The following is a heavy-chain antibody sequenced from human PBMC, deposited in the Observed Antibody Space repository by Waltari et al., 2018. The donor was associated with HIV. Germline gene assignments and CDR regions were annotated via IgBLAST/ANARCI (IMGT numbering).Heavy chain of an antibody. CDR1: GDSVTSNSAA. J-gene: IGHJ6*02. Sequence: QVQLQQSGPGLVKHSQTLSYSCAFSGDSVTSNSAAWTWIRQDPSRGLEWLGRIYYRSKWSNDYAVSVKSRITINSDTSKNQFSLQLNSVSPEDTAVYYCARDSNYYDSSGYRYYYGMDVWGQGTTVTVSS. V-gene: IGHV6-1*01. D-gene: IGHD3-22*01. CDR3: ARDSNYYDSSGYRYYYGMDV. CDR2: IYYRSKWSN.